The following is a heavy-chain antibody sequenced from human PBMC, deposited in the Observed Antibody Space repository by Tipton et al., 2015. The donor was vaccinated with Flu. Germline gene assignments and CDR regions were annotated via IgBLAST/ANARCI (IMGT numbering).Heavy chain of an antibody. CDR1: GDFIDSRHL. CDR2: VHRSGSA. J-gene: IGHJ5*01. V-gene: IGHV4-38-2*01. CDR3: ARRDFSNYVSEPKNWFNS. Sequence: TLSLTCSVSGDFIDSRHLWGWIRQPPGQGLQWLGNVHRSGSAYYNSSLQSRVTIPVDTSKNQFSLKLYSVTATDTAVYYCARRDFSNYVSEPKNWFNSWGQGTLVTVSS. D-gene: IGHD4-11*01.